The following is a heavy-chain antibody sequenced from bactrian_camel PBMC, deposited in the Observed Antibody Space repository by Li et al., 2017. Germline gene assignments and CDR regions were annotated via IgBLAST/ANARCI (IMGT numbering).Heavy chain of an antibody. Sequence: DVQLVESGGGLVQPGGSLRLSCAASGFTFSDYDMSWVRHVPAKGLEWVSSIEDEDYRTHSADSVKGRFTISRDNAKNTLFLQMNSLQPEDTAVCYCAAQRGGYFGDYAFNYWGQGTQVTVS. CDR2: IEDEDYRT. CDR1: GFTFSDYD. CDR3: AAQRGGYFGDYAFNY. V-gene: IGHV3S40*01. D-gene: IGHD4*01. J-gene: IGHJ4*01.